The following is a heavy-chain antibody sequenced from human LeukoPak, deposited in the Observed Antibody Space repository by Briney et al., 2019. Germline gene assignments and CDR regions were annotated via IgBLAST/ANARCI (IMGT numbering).Heavy chain of an antibody. CDR3: ARVVVSSSSDYFDY. J-gene: IGHJ4*02. CDR2: ISHDGSNK. CDR1: GFTFSTYA. V-gene: IGHV3-30*04. D-gene: IGHD6-6*01. Sequence: GGSLRLSCAASGFTFSTYAMHWVRQAPGKGLEWVAVISHDGSNKYYADSVKGRFTISRDNSKNTLYLQMNSLRAEDTAVYYCARVVVSSSSDYFDYWGQGTLVTVSS.